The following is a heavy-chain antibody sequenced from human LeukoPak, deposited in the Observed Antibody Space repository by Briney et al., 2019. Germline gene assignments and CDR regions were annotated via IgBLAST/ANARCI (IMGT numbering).Heavy chain of an antibody. J-gene: IGHJ6*02. CDR3: ARQPPGGDGMDV. V-gene: IGHV4-39*01. CDR1: GGSISSSSYY. Sequence: SETLSLTCTVSGGSISSSSYYWGWIRQPPGKGLEWIGSMFDSGSTYYNPSLKSRVTLSVDTSKNQFSLKLSSVTAADTAVYYCARQPPGGDGMDVWGQGTTVTVYS. CDR2: MFDSGST. D-gene: IGHD3-10*01.